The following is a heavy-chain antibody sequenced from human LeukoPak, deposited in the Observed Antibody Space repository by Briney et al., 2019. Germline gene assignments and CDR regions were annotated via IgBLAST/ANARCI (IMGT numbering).Heavy chain of an antibody. CDR3: ASLYGVTDY. J-gene: IGHJ4*02. CDR2: INHSGST. D-gene: IGHD4-17*01. CDR1: GGSFSGYY. V-gene: IGHV4-34*01. Sequence: SETLSLTCAAYGGSFSGYYWSWIRQPPGKGLEWIGEINHSGSTNYNPSLKSRVTISVDTSKNQFSLKLSSVTAADTAVYYCASLYGVTDYWGQGTLVTVSS.